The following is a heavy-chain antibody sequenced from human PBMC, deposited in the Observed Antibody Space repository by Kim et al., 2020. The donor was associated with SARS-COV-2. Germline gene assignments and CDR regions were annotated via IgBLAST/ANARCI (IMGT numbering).Heavy chain of an antibody. CDR1: GFTFSGSA. D-gene: IGHD1-7*01. J-gene: IGHJ3*02. Sequence: GGSLRLSCAASGFTFSGSAFHWVRQASGKGLEWVGRIRSKANSYATAYAASVKVRFTIYSSNSKYTSYLKMTSLKTEDTACYSFTNLPGTPLAFWVDFD. CDR2: IRSKANSYAT. V-gene: IGHV3-73*01. CDR3: TNLPGTPLAFWVDFD.